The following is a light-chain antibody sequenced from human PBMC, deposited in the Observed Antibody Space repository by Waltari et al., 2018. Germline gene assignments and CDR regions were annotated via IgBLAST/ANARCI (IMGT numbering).Light chain of an antibody. CDR3: QQFYTTPMT. CDR1: QSVLYSPNNQNY. J-gene: IGKJ5*01. V-gene: IGKV4-1*01. Sequence: DIVMTQSPDSLAVSLGERAPINPNTSQSVLYSPNNQNYVAWYQQKPGQPPKLLVDWASTRESGVPDRFSAGGSGTDFTLTISSLQAEDVAVYYCQQFYTTPMTFGQGTRLEIK. CDR2: WAS.